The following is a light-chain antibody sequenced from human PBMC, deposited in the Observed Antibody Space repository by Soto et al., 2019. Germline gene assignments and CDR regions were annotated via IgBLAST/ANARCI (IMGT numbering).Light chain of an antibody. CDR3: QQRSNWQIT. J-gene: IGKJ5*01. CDR2: DVS. CDR1: QGVTTN. V-gene: IGKV3D-11*01. Sequence: EIVMTQSPATLSVSPGERATLSCRAGQGVTTNFAWYQQKSGQSPRLLIYDVSIRATGVPARFSGTGSETDFTLTISGLEPDDFAVYYCQQRSNWQITFGQGTRLEIK.